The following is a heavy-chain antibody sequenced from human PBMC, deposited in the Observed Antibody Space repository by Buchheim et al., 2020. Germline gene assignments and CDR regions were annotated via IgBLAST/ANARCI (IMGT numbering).Heavy chain of an antibody. Sequence: QVQLVQSGAEVKKPGASVKVSCKASGYTFTSYYMHWVRQAPGQGLEWMGIINPSGGSTSYAQKFQGRVTMPRDTYTSTVYMELSSLRSEDTAVYYCARDRPSDYYDSSGYYPDYWGQGTL. V-gene: IGHV1-46*01. CDR1: GYTFTSYY. CDR2: INPSGGST. CDR3: ARDRPSDYYDSSGYYPDY. J-gene: IGHJ4*02. D-gene: IGHD3-22*01.